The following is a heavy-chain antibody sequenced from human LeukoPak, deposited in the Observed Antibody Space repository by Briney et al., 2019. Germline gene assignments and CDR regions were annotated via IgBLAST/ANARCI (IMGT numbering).Heavy chain of an antibody. D-gene: IGHD3-16*01. J-gene: IGHJ3*02. Sequence: KLGGSMRLSCAASGFTISSYSMNWVRQAPGKGLEWVSYISTSGSYIYYSDSVKGRFTMSRDNDKNSLYLQMNGLRAEDTAVYYCARDARGHHAFDIWGQGTMVTVSS. CDR2: ISTSGSYI. V-gene: IGHV3-21*01. CDR1: GFTISSYS. CDR3: ARDARGHHAFDI.